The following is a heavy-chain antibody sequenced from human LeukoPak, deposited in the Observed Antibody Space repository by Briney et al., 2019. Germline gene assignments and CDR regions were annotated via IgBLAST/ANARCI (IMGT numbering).Heavy chain of an antibody. CDR3: AKASDCSGGSCYSTHLDY. D-gene: IGHD2-15*01. CDR1: GFTFSSYG. V-gene: IGHV3-30*18. Sequence: GGSLRLSCAASGFTFSSYGMHWVRQAPGKGLEWVAVISYDGSNKYYADSVKGRFTISRDNSKNTLYLQMNSLRAEDTAVYYCAKASDCSGGSCYSTHLDYWGQGTLVTVSS. CDR2: ISYDGSNK. J-gene: IGHJ4*02.